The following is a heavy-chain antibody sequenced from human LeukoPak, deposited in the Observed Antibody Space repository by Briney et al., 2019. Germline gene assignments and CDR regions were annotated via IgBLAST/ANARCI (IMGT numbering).Heavy chain of an antibody. CDR1: GFTFSSYP. V-gene: IGHV3-23*01. D-gene: IGHD6-6*01. J-gene: IGHJ4*02. Sequence: PGGSLRLSCVVSGFTFSSYPMSWVRQAPGKGLEWGSVISESGDVTHYADSMKGRFTISRDNTKNTLNLQMNGLRDEDTAIYYSARDSSHYLGSSDYWGQGALVTVSS. CDR2: ISESGDVT. CDR3: ARDSSHYLGSSDY.